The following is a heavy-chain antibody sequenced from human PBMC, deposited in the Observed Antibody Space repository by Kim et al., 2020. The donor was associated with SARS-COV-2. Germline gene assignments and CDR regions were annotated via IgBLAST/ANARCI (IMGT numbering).Heavy chain of an antibody. CDR1: GFTFSSYG. J-gene: IGHJ4*01. CDR3: ARDPPAGYSYGYYFDY. CDR2: ISYDGSNK. Sequence: GGSLRLSCAASGFTFSSYGMHWVRQAPGKGLEWVAVISYDGSNKYYADSVKGRFTISRDNSKNTLYLQMKSLRAEDTAVYYCARDPPAGYSYGYYFDYWG. D-gene: IGHD5-18*01. V-gene: IGHV3-33*05.